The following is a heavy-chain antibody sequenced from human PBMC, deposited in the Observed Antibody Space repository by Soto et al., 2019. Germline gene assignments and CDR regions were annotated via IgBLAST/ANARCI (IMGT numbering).Heavy chain of an antibody. CDR1: GFTFSSYG. D-gene: IGHD6-19*01. Sequence: PGGSLRLSCAASGFTFSSYGMHWVRQAPGKGLEWVAVIWYDGSNKYYADSVKGRFTISRDNSKNTLYLQMNSLRAEDTAVYYCARDYSNYSSGDNEAFDICSQGTMVTV. V-gene: IGHV3-33*01. CDR3: ARDYSNYSSGDNEAFDI. CDR2: IWYDGSNK. J-gene: IGHJ3*02.